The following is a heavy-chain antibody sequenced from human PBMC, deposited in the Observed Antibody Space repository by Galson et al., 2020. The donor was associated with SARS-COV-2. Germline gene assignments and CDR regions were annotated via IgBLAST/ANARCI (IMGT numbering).Heavy chain of an antibody. CDR1: GFTFSSYA. Sequence: GGSLRLSCAASGFTFSSYAMHWVRQAPGKGLEWVAVISYDGNNKYYADSVKGRFTISRDNPKHTLYVQMNNLRPEDTAVYYCARDTAIYTTGWSLDYWGQGALVTVSS. V-gene: IGHV3-30-3*01. J-gene: IGHJ4*02. D-gene: IGHD6-19*01. CDR3: ARDTAIYTTGWSLDY. CDR2: ISYDGNNK.